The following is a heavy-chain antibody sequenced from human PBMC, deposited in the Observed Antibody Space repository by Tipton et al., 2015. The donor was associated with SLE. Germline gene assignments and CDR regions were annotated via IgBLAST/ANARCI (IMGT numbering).Heavy chain of an antibody. CDR1: GFTFSSYA. D-gene: IGHD2-21*02. CDR3: AKDSLYRDSFSSFDI. Sequence: SLRLSCAASGFTFSSYAMSWVRQAPGKGLEWVSAISSRGESTYYADSVKGRFTISRDNSENTLYLQMTSLRAEDTGMYFCAKDSLYRDSFSSFDIWGQGTKVTVSS. V-gene: IGHV3-23*01. CDR2: ISSRGEST. J-gene: IGHJ3*02.